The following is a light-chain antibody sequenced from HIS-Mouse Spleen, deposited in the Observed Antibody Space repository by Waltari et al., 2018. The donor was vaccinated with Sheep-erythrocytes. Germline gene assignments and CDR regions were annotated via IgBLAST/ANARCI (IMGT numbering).Light chain of an antibody. CDR1: ALPKKY. Sequence: SYELTQPPSVSLSPGQTARTTRSGDALPKKYAFWYQQKSGQAPVLVIYEDSKRPSGIPARFSGSSSGTMATLTISGAQVEDEADYYCYSTDSSGYHRVFGGGTKLTVL. CDR2: EDS. J-gene: IGLJ3*02. CDR3: YSTDSSGYHRV. V-gene: IGLV3-10*01.